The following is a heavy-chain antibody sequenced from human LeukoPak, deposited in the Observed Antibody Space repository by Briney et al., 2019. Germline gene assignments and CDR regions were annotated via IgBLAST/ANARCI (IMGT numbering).Heavy chain of an antibody. D-gene: IGHD6-19*01. CDR3: AKVRWDNSGWYYLDD. CDR2: ITYDGSNK. CDR1: GFSFKDYN. Sequence: PGRSLRLSCAASGFSFKDYNMHWARQAPGKGLEWVAVITYDGSNKYYTDSVKGRFTISRDNSKSTLYLQMNSLRAEDTAVYYCAKVRWDNSGWYYLDDWGQGTLVTVSS. V-gene: IGHV3-30*18. J-gene: IGHJ4*02.